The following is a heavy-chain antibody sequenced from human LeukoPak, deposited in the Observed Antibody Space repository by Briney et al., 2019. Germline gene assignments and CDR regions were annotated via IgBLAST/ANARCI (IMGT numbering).Heavy chain of an antibody. D-gene: IGHD2-2*01. CDR3: AKASQVVPAAMYSPPFDY. Sequence: GGSLRLSCAASGFTFSSYAMSWVRQAPGKGLEWVSAISGSGGSTYYADSVKGRFTISRDNSKNTLYLQMNSLRAEDTAVYYCAKASQVVPAAMYSPPFDYWGQGTLVTVSS. J-gene: IGHJ4*02. CDR2: ISGSGGST. CDR1: GFTFSSYA. V-gene: IGHV3-23*01.